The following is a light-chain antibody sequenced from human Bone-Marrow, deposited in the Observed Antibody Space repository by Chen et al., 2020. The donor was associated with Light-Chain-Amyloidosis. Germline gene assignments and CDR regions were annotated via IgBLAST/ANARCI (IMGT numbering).Light chain of an antibody. J-gene: IGLJ3*02. CDR3: SSYTVSSTWV. V-gene: IGLV2-14*03. CDR2: DVT. CDR1: RSAVGAYNF. Sequence: QSALTQPASVSGCPGQSLTISCTGSRSAVGAYNFVSWYQQLPGKAPKLLIYDVTNRPSGVSYRFSGSKSGNTASLTVSGLQAEDEADYYCSSYTVSSTWVFGGGTKLTVL.